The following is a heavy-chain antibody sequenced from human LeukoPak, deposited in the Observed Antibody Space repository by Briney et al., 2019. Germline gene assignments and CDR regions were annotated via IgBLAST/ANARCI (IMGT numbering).Heavy chain of an antibody. D-gene: IGHD3-9*01. V-gene: IGHV4-61*02. CDR2: IYTSGST. CDR3: ARDGPSYDILPYYFDY. Sequence: PSETLSLTCTVSGGSISSGSYYWSWIRQPAGKGLEWIGRIYTSGSTNYNPSLKSRVTISVDTSKNQFSLKLSSVTAADTAVYYCARDGPSYDILPYYFDYWGQGTLVTVSS. J-gene: IGHJ4*02. CDR1: GGSISSGSYY.